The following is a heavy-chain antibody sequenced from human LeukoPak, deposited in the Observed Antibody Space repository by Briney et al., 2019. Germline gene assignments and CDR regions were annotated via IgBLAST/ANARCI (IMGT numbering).Heavy chain of an antibody. J-gene: IGHJ4*02. V-gene: IGHV3-74*01. Sequence: PGGSLRLSCAASGFTFSSYWMHWVRQAPGKGLVWVSRINSDGSSTNYADSVKGRFTISRDNAENTLYLQVKSLRAEDTAVYYCARGPSGWGSLDSWGQGTLVTVSS. D-gene: IGHD7-27*01. CDR1: GFTFSSYW. CDR2: INSDGSST. CDR3: ARGPSGWGSLDS.